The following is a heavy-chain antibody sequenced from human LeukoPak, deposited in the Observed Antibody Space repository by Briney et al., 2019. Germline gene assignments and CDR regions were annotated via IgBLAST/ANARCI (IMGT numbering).Heavy chain of an antibody. CDR1: GGSISSSNW. J-gene: IGHJ4*02. D-gene: IGHD1-7*01. CDR2: IYHSGTT. V-gene: IGHV4-4*02. CDR3: ARNWNSAFDY. Sequence: SETLSLTCAVSGGSISSSNWWSWLRQPPGKGLEWIGVIYHSGTTNYNPSLKSRVTISVDKSKNHFSLQMSSVTAADTAVYYGARNWNSAFDYWGQGTLVTVSS.